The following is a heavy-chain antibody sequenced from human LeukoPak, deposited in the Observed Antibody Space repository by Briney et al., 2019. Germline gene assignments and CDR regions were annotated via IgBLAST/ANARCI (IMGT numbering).Heavy chain of an antibody. D-gene: IGHD2-8*01. Sequence: GASVKVSCKASGYTFTGYYMHWVRQAPGQGLEWMGWINPNSGGTNYAQKFQGRVTMTRDTSISTAYMELSRLRSDDTAVYYCARGGDIVLMVYGFPYMDVGGKGTTVTVSS. CDR1: GYTFTGYY. J-gene: IGHJ6*03. V-gene: IGHV1-2*02. CDR3: ARGGDIVLMVYGFPYMDV. CDR2: INPNSGGT.